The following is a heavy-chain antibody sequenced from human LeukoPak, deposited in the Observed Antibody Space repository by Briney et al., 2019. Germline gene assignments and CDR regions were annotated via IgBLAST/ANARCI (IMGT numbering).Heavy chain of an antibody. V-gene: IGHV4-59*01. J-gene: IGHJ3*02. Sequence: SETLSLTCTVSGGSISSYYWSWIRQPSGKGLEWIGYIYYSGSTNYNPSLKSRVTISVDTSKNQFSLKLSSVTAADTAVYYCARDQQDAFDIWGQGTMVTVSS. CDR2: IYYSGST. CDR1: GGSISSYY. D-gene: IGHD2-2*01. CDR3: ARDQQDAFDI.